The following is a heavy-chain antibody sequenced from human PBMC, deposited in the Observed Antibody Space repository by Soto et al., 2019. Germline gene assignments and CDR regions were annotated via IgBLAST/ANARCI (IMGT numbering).Heavy chain of an antibody. Sequence: QAHLEQSGAEVKRPGASVKVSCKASGYTFSDFDINWLRQASGQGPEWMGWMNAKSGDTFFAQRFQGKFNLTWGTSLSIAYMEVGSLTSDDTAIYYCARGNPFNYAGFDVWGQGTTVAVSS. J-gene: IGHJ6*02. D-gene: IGHD3-16*01. CDR3: ARGNPFNYAGFDV. V-gene: IGHV1-8*01. CDR2: MNAKSGDT. CDR1: GYTFSDFD.